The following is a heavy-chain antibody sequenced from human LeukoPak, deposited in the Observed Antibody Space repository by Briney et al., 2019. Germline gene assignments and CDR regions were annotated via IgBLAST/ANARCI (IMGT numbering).Heavy chain of an antibody. J-gene: IGHJ4*02. Sequence: SETLSLTCTVSGGSICSSSYYWGWIRQPPGKGLEWIGSIYYSGSTYYNPSLKSRVTISVDTSKNQFSLKLSSVTAADTAVYYCARAYSSGWYRGNYFDYWGQGTLVTASS. CDR3: ARAYSSGWYRGNYFDY. CDR2: IYYSGST. V-gene: IGHV4-39*01. CDR1: GGSICSSSYY. D-gene: IGHD6-19*01.